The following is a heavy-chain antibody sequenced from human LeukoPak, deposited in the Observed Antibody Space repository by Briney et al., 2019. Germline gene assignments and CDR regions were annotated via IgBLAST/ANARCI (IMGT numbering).Heavy chain of an antibody. Sequence: GGSLRLSCAASGFTVSSNYMSWVRQAPGKGLEWVSVTYTGGSTNYADSVKGRFSISRDNSKNTLYLQMNSLRAEDTAVYYCARVDVVTVGKNACDIWGQGTMVTVSS. D-gene: IGHD4-23*01. CDR2: TYTGGST. CDR3: ARVDVVTVGKNACDI. V-gene: IGHV3-53*01. J-gene: IGHJ3*02. CDR1: GFTVSSNY.